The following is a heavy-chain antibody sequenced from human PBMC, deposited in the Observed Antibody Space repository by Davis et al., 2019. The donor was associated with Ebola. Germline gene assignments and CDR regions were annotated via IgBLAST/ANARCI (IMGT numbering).Heavy chain of an antibody. J-gene: IGHJ5*02. CDR1: GGSFSGYY. V-gene: IGHV4-34*01. D-gene: IGHD4-17*01. Sequence: GSLRLSCAVYGGSFSGYYWSWIRQPPGKGLEWIGEINHSGSTNYNPSLKSRVTISVDTSKNQFSLKLSSVTAADTAVYYCARGVGAVTSWFDPWGQGTLVTVSS. CDR3: ARGVGAVTSWFDP. CDR2: INHSGST.